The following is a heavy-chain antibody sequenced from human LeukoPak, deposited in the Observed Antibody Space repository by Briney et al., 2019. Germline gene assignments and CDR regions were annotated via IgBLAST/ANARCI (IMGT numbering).Heavy chain of an antibody. Sequence: SETLSLTCAVYGGSFSGYYWSWIRQPPGKGLEWIGEISHSGSTNYNPSLKSRVTISVDTSKNQFSLKLSSVTAADTAVYYCASVGYCSSTSCQKWNNWFDPWGQGTLVTVSS. D-gene: IGHD2-2*01. CDR1: GGSFSGYY. CDR3: ASVGYCSSTSCQKWNNWFDP. V-gene: IGHV4-34*01. J-gene: IGHJ5*02. CDR2: ISHSGST.